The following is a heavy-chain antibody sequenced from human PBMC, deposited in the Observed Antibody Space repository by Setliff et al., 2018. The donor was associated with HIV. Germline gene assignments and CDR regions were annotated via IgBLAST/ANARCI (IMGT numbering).Heavy chain of an antibody. D-gene: IGHD3-22*01. Sequence: SETLSLTCTVSGGSIRSHYWGWIRQSSGKGLEWIGSIAYSGSTSYSPSLKSRVTISVDTSNNQFSLRLRSVTAADTAVYYCARDPHYFDTSGHYSWFYFDYWGQGTLVTVSS. CDR1: GGSIRSHY. J-gene: IGHJ4*02. V-gene: IGHV4-59*11. CDR3: ARDPHYFDTSGHYSWFYFDY. CDR2: IAYSGST.